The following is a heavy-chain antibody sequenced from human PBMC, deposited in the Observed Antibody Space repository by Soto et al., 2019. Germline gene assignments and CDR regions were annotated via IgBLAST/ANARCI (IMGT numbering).Heavy chain of an antibody. CDR1: GGTFSSYA. J-gene: IGHJ6*02. V-gene: IGHV1-69*06. CDR2: IIPNFGTA. CDR3: ARHIRHFRYYYYAMDV. D-gene: IGHD2-21*01. Sequence: GASVKVSCKASGGTFSSYAISWVRQAPGQGLEWMGGIIPNFGTANYAQKFQGQVTITADKSTSTAYLQWNTLKASDTAMYYCARHIRHFRYYYYAMDVWGQGTTVTVSS.